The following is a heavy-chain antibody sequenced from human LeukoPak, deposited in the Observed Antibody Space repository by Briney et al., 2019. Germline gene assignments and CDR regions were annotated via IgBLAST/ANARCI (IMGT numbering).Heavy chain of an antibody. V-gene: IGHV3-15*01. CDR3: TTDPPHAWAIVYGDYYDY. J-gene: IGHJ4*02. D-gene: IGHD4-17*01. CDR1: GFTFSNAW. Sequence: SGGSLRLSCAASGFTFSNAWMSWVRQAPGKGLEWVGRIKSKTDGGTTDYAAPVKGRFTISRDDSKNTLYLQMNSLKTEDTAVYYCTTDPPHAWAIVYGDYYDYWGQGTLVTVSS. CDR2: IKSKTDGGTT.